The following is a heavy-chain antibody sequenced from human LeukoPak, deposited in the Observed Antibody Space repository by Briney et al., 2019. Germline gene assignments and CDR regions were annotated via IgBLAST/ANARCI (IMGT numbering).Heavy chain of an antibody. Sequence: GGSLRLSCAASGFSFSTYGMHWVRQAPGKGLEWVTVISYDGSDKYYADSVKGRFTISRDNSRNTLYLQMNSLRVEDTAVYYCAKEVGTFTLDYRGQGTLVTVSS. CDR1: GFSFSTYG. J-gene: IGHJ4*02. CDR3: AKEVGTFTLDY. D-gene: IGHD1-26*01. CDR2: ISYDGSDK. V-gene: IGHV3-30*18.